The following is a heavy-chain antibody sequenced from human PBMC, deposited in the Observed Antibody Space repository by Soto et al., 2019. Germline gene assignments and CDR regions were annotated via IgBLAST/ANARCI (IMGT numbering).Heavy chain of an antibody. CDR3: GTSSGWFDY. D-gene: IGHD6-19*01. J-gene: IGHJ4*02. CDR1: GGSFSGYY. V-gene: IGHV4-34*01. CDR2: INHSGST. Sequence: SETLSLTCAVYGGSFSGYYWSWIRQPPGKGLEWIGEINHSGSTNYNPSLKSRVTISVDTSKNQFSLKLSSVTAADTAVYYCGTSSGWFDYWCQGTLVTVSS.